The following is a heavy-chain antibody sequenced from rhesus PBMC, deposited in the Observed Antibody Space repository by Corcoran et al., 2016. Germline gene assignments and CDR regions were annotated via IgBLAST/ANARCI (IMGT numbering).Heavy chain of an antibody. D-gene: IGHD5-24*01. CDR1: VGSFSVYS. CDR3: SRDYADTVGTVGDY. J-gene: IGHJ4*01. CDR2: ISGSMGTT. Sequence: QAQLQESGPVLVKPSETLSLTCAVSVGSFSVYSGRWIRQPPGKGLEWIEFISGSMGTTYYNPSLKSRVTISTDTSKNQFSLKLSSVTAADTAVYYCSRDYADTVGTVGDYWGQGVLVTVSS. V-gene: IGHV4-165*01.